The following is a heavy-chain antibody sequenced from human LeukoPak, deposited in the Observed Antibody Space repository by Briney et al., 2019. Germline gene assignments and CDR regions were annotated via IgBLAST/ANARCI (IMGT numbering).Heavy chain of an antibody. D-gene: IGHD6-13*01. J-gene: IGHJ4*02. Sequence: SETLSLTCTVSGGSISSYYWSWIRQPPGKGLEWIGYIYYSGSTNYNPSLKSRVTISVDTSKNQFSLKLSSVTAADTAVYYCARGQQLEGYYLDYWGQGTLVTVSS. V-gene: IGHV4-59*08. CDR1: GGSISSYY. CDR2: IYYSGST. CDR3: ARGQQLEGYYLDY.